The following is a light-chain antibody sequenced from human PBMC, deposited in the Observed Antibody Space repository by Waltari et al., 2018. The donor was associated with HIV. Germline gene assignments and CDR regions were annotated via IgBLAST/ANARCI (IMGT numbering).Light chain of an antibody. CDR1: ELGDKY. CDR3: QAWGSTTARV. Sequence: SYEVTQPPSVAVSPGQTATITCSGYELGDKYTCWYQQKPDQSPLLVIYQDNKRPSGIPERFSGSSSGHTATLPISGTLPMDEADYYCQAWGSTTARVFGRGTRLTVL. CDR2: QDN. V-gene: IGLV3-1*01. J-gene: IGLJ3*02.